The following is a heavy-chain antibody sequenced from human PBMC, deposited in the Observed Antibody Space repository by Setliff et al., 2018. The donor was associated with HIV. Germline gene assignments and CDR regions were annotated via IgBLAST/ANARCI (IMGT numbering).Heavy chain of an antibody. CDR2: VYYSGKT. Sequence: PSETLSLTCAVSGHSITNGYYWGWIRQPPGKGLEWIGIVYYSGKTYCDPSLGSRVSISIDTSKNHFSLNLTSVTASDTAVYYCGGYNFWSDAYFSDSWGQGKLVTVSS. V-gene: IGHV4-38-2*01. CDR1: GHSITNGYY. D-gene: IGHD3-3*01. CDR3: GGYNFWSDAYFSDS. J-gene: IGHJ5*01.